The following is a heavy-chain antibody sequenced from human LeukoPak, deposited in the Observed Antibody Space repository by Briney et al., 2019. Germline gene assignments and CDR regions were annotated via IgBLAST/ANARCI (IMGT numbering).Heavy chain of an antibody. Sequence: HPGGSLRLSCAASGFTFSNYWMHWVRQAPGKGLVWVSRINSDGINTSYADSVKGRFTISRDNAKNTLNLQMNSLRAEDTAVYYCAKDQPYYYDSSGYPGAFDYWGQGTLVTVSS. V-gene: IGHV3-74*01. CDR1: GFTFSNYW. D-gene: IGHD3-22*01. CDR3: AKDQPYYYDSSGYPGAFDY. CDR2: INSDGINT. J-gene: IGHJ4*02.